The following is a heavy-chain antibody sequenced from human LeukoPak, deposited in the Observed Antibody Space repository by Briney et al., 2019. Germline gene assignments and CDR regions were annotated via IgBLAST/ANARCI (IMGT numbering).Heavy chain of an antibody. V-gene: IGHV1-2*02. CDR2: INPNSGGT. J-gene: IGHJ5*02. CDR3: VRDTTVTLNWFDP. D-gene: IGHD4-11*01. CDR1: GYTFTGYY. Sequence: ASVKVSCKASGYTFTGYYMHWVRQAPGQGLEWMGWINPNSGGTNYAQKFQGRVTMTRDTSISTAYMELSRLRSDDTAVYYCVRDTTVTLNWFDPWGQGTLVTVSS.